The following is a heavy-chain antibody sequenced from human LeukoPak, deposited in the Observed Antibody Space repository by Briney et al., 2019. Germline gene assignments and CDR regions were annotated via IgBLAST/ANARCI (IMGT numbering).Heavy chain of an antibody. CDR2: ISAGGDNT. D-gene: IGHD1-1*01. J-gene: IGHJ4*02. Sequence: GGSLGLSCAASGFTFSSYSMTWVRQAPGKGLQWVSSISAGGDNTYYADSVKGRFTISRDNSMNTLYLQMNSLRAEDTAVYFCAKDLEPPGTSDYWGQGTLVTVSS. CDR3: AKDLEPPGTSDY. V-gene: IGHV3-23*01. CDR1: GFTFSSYS.